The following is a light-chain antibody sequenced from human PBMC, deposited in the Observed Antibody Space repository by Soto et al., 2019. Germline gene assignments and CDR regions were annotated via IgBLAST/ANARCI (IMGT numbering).Light chain of an antibody. CDR3: QQYNSYSEA. CDR2: KAS. J-gene: IGKJ1*01. CDR1: QTISSW. V-gene: IGKV1-5*03. Sequence: DFQLPQSPTTLSGSLGDRFTITCLASQTISSWLAWYQQKPGKAPKLLIYKASTLKSGVPSRFSGSGSGTEFTLTISSLQPDDFATYYCQQYNSYSEAFGQGTKVDIK.